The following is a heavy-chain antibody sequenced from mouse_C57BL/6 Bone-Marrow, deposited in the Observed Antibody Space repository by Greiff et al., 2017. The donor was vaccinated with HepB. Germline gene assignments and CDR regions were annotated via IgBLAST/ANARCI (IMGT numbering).Heavy chain of an antibody. D-gene: IGHD1-1*01. J-gene: IGHJ4*01. Sequence: EVQLVESGGGLVQPGGSMKLSCAASGFTFSDAWMDWVRQSPEKGLEWVAEIRNKANNHATYYAESVKGRFTISRDDSKSSVYLQMNSLRAEDTGIYYCTGITVVATDYAMDYWGQGTSVTVSS. V-gene: IGHV6-6*01. CDR3: TGITVVATDYAMDY. CDR2: IRNKANNHAT. CDR1: GFTFSDAW.